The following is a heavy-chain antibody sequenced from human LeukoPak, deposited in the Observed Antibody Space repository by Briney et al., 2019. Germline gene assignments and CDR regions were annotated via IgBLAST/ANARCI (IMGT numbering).Heavy chain of an antibody. CDR3: ATGLYSGYDYGGSYYFDY. D-gene: IGHD5-12*01. J-gene: IGHJ4*02. V-gene: IGHV3-64*01. CDR2: ISSNGGST. CDR1: GFTFSSYA. Sequence: GGSLRLSCAASGFTFSSYAMHWVRQAPGKGLEYVSAISSNGGSTYYANSVKGRFTISRDNSKNTLYLQMGSLRAEDMAVHYCATGLYSGYDYGGSYYFDYWGQGTLVTVSS.